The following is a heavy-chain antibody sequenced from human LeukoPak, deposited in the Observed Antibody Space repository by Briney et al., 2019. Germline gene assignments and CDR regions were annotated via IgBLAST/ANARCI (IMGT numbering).Heavy chain of an antibody. D-gene: IGHD5-12*01. J-gene: IGHJ4*02. V-gene: IGHV4-4*07. CDR1: GGSISGYF. CDR2: IYSSGSN. CDR3: AREPTSGREPTSGRPLDY. Sequence: PSETLSLTCTVCGGSISGYFWTWIRQPAGKGLEWIGRIYSSGSNNYNPSLKSRVTMSLDTSKNHFSLNLTSVTAADTAVYYCAREPTSGREPTSGRPLDYWGQGTLVTVSS.